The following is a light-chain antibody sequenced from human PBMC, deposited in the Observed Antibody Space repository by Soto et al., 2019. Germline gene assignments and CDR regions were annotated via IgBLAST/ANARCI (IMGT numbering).Light chain of an antibody. Sequence: QSALTQPPSASGSPGQSVTISCTGTSSDVGGYNYASWYQQHPGKAPKLMIYEVSKRPSGVPDRFSGSKSGNTAYLTVSGLQAEDEADYYCSSYAGSNNVVFGGGTKVTVL. CDR1: SSDVGGYNY. V-gene: IGLV2-8*01. CDR3: SSYAGSNNVV. J-gene: IGLJ2*01. CDR2: EVS.